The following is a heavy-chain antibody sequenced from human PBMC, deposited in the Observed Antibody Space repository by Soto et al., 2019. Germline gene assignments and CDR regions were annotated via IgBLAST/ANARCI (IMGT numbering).Heavy chain of an antibody. J-gene: IGHJ2*01. V-gene: IGHV3-23*01. Sequence: EVQLLESGGVLVQRGGSLRLSCAASGFIFNNYAMTWVRQAPGKGLEWVARVSGRGGSAYYADSVKGRLTISRDNSNNTLYIQVTNVRGEDTAVYYCVRRAGGAVVWYCELWGRGTLVSVFS. CDR2: VSGRGGSA. CDR1: GFIFNNYA. D-gene: IGHD2-21*01. CDR3: VRRAGGAVVWYCEL.